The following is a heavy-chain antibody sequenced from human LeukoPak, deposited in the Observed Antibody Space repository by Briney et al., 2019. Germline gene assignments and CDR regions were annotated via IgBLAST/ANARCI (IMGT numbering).Heavy chain of an antibody. J-gene: IGHJ4*02. CDR2: INPNSGGT. CDR3: ASLGRYCSGGSCYLYFDY. V-gene: IGHV1-2*06. CDR1: GYTFTGYY. Sequence: ASVKVSCKASGYTFTGYYMHRVRQAPGQGLEWMGRINPNSGGTNYAQKFQGRVTMTRDTSISTAYMELSRLRSDDTAVYYCASLGRYCSGGSCYLYFDYWGQGTLVTVSS. D-gene: IGHD2-15*01.